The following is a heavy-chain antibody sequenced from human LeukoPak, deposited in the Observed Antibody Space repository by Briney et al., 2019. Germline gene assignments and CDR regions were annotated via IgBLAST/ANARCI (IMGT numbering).Heavy chain of an antibody. D-gene: IGHD1-26*01. CDR2: IYTSGST. CDR3: GRGSGSYYYYYYYMDV. Sequence: SETLSLTCTVSGGSISSGSYYWSWIRQPAGKGLEWIGRIYTSGSTNYNPSLKSRVTISVDTSKNQFSLKLSSVTAADTAVYYCGRGSGSYYYYYYYMDVWGKGTTVTVSS. J-gene: IGHJ6*03. CDR1: GGSISSGSYY. V-gene: IGHV4-61*02.